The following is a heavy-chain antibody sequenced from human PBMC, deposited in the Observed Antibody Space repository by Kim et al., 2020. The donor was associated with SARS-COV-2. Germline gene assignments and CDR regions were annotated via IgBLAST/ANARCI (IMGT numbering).Heavy chain of an antibody. CDR3: ARVATGWLQSNWAFGY. V-gene: IGHV1-8*01. CDR2: MNPNSGNT. D-gene: IGHD5-12*01. J-gene: IGHJ4*02. CDR1: GYTFTSYD. Sequence: ASVKVSCKASGYTFTSYDINWVRQATGQGLEWMGWMNPNSGNTGYAQKFQGRVTMTRNTSISTAYMELSSLRSEDTAVYYCARVATGWLQSNWAFGYWGQGTLVTVSS.